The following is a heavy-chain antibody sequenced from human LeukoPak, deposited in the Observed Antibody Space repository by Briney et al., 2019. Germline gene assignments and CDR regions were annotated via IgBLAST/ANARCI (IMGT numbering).Heavy chain of an antibody. CDR3: ARAADTAMVTGIDY. CDR2: INPNSGGT. CDR1: GYTFTGYY. D-gene: IGHD5-18*01. V-gene: IGHV1-2*06. Sequence: ASVKVSCKASGYTFTGYYMHWVRQAPGQGLEWMGRINPNSGGTNYAQKFQGRVTMTRDTSISTAYMELSRLRSGDTAVYYCARAADTAMVTGIDYWGQGTLVTVSS. J-gene: IGHJ4*02.